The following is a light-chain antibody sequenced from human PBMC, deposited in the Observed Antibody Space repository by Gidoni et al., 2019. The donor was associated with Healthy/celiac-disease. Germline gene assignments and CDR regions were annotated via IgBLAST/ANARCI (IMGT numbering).Light chain of an antibody. Sequence: QSALTQPASVSGSPGQSITISFTGTSSDVGGYNYVSWYQQHPGKAPKLMIYDVSNRPSGVSTRFSGSKSGNTASLTISGLQAEDEADYYCSSYTSSSTGVVFGGGTKLTVL. CDR3: SSYTSSSTGVV. J-gene: IGLJ2*01. CDR2: DVS. CDR1: SSDVGGYNY. V-gene: IGLV2-14*01.